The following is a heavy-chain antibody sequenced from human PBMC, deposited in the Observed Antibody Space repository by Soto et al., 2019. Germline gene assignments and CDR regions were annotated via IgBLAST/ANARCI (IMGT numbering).Heavy chain of an antibody. CDR1: GFTFSSYG. CDR3: AKDWGYRDYYGMDV. D-gene: IGHD5-18*01. J-gene: IGHJ6*02. V-gene: IGHV3-30*18. Sequence: QVPLVESGGGVVQPGRSLRLSCAASGFTFSSYGMHWVRQAPGKGLEWVAVISYDGSNKYYADSVKGRFTISRDNSKNTLYLQMNSLRAEDTAVYYCAKDWGYRDYYGMDVWGQGTTVTVSS. CDR2: ISYDGSNK.